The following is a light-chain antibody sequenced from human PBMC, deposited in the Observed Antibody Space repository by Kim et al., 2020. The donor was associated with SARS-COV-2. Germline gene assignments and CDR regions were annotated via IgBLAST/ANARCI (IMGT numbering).Light chain of an antibody. J-gene: IGLJ3*02. CDR1: NIGSTS. V-gene: IGLV3-21*03. CDR3: PVCDRRSDSGV. CDR2: DVR. Sequence: PGKAASITCRGNNIGSTSVLWYQHKPGQAPVLVVYDVRDRPSGIPERFSGFNSGNTAILPISRVDSEDEAYYYCPVCDRRSDSGVFGGGTQLTVL.